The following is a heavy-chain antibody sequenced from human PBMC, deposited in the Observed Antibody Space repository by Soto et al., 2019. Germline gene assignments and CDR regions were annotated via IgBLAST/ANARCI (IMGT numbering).Heavy chain of an antibody. CDR2: ISGSGGST. V-gene: IGHV3-23*01. J-gene: IGHJ6*03. CDR1: GFTFSSYA. Sequence: EVQLLESGGGLVQPGGSLRLSCAASGFTFSSYAMSWVRQAPGKGLEWVSAISGSGGSTYYADSVKGRFTVSRDNSKNTLYLQMNSLRAEDTAVYYCAKGAHYYPNPYYYYMDVWGKGTTVTVSS. D-gene: IGHD3-10*01. CDR3: AKGAHYYPNPYYYYMDV.